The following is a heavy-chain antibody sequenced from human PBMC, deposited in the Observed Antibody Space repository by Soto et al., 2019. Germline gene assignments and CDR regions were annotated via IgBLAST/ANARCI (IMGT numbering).Heavy chain of an antibody. D-gene: IGHD5-12*01. Sequence: TLSLTCTVSGGSISSGGYYWSWIRQHPGKGLEWIGYIYYSGSTYYNPSLKSRVTISVDTSKNQFSLKLSSVTAADTAVYYCARASSSGSPWKFDYWGQGTLVTVSS. V-gene: IGHV4-31*03. CDR2: IYYSGST. CDR3: ARASSSGSPWKFDY. J-gene: IGHJ4*02. CDR1: GGSISSGGYY.